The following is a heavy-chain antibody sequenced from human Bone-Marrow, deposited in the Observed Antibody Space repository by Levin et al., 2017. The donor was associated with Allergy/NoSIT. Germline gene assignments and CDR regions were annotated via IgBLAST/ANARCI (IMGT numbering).Heavy chain of an antibody. D-gene: IGHD5-24*01. J-gene: IGHJ4*02. CDR3: ARGRDGSRLVGPYYFDS. Sequence: SETLSLTCTVSGGSTTSDFWSWIRQPPGKGLEWIGYLSYGDSIKYNPSLESRVTISVDTSKFQFSLKMTSVTAADTGVYYCARGRDGSRLVGPYYFDSWGQGNLVIVSS. CDR2: LSYGDSI. CDR1: GGSTTSDF. V-gene: IGHV4-59*01.